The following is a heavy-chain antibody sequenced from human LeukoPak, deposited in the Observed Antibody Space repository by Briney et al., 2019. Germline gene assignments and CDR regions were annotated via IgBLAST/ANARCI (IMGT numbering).Heavy chain of an antibody. CDR2: ISYRGST. D-gene: IGHD4-17*01. J-gene: IGHJ3*02. V-gene: IGHV4-59*11. Sequence: SETLSLTCTVSGDSFSSHYWTWIRQPPGKGLEWIGYISYRGSTNYNPSLKSRVTISIDTSRNQFSLRLSSVTAADTAVYYCARDLVTVTKGFDIWGQGTMVSVSS. CDR1: GDSFSSHY. CDR3: ARDLVTVTKGFDI.